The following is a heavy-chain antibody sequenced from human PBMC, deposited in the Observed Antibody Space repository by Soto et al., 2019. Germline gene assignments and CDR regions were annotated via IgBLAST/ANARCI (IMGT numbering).Heavy chain of an antibody. CDR1: GLTFSSSV. CDR3: AKEGVTGRVPGYDMAV. J-gene: IGHJ4*02. CDR2: ISGSGGST. Sequence: GGSLRLSCAASGLTFSSSVMGWVRQATGKGLEWVSAISGSGGSTYYADSVKGRFTISRDNSKNTLYLQMNSLRAEDTAVFYCAKEGVTGRVPGYDMAVRGQRTLVTVSS. V-gene: IGHV3-23*01. D-gene: IGHD5-12*01.